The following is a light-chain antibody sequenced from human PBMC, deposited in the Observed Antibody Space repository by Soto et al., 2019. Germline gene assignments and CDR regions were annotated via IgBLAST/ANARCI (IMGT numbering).Light chain of an antibody. CDR3: QRYDSLPPT. CDR1: HDIKKY. Sequence: DLQMTQSPSSLSASVGDRVTITCQASHDIKKYLNWYQEKPGKAPKLLIYDASNLQTGVPSRFSGSGSRTHFTFTISSLQPEDIATYYCQRYDSLPPTFGQGTRLDI. CDR2: DAS. V-gene: IGKV1-33*01. J-gene: IGKJ5*01.